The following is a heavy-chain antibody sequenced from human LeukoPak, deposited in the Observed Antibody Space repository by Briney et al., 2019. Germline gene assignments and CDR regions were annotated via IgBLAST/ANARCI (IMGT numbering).Heavy chain of an antibody. V-gene: IGHV3-23*01. D-gene: IGHD3-10*01. Sequence: PGGSLRLSCAASGFTFSSYAMGWVRQAPGKGLEWVSAISGSGGSTYYADSVKGRFTISRDNSKNTLYLQMNSLRAEDTAVYYCAKAGGYYGSGEIDYWGQGTLVTVSS. CDR1: GFTFSSYA. CDR3: AKAGGYYGSGEIDY. J-gene: IGHJ4*02. CDR2: ISGSGGST.